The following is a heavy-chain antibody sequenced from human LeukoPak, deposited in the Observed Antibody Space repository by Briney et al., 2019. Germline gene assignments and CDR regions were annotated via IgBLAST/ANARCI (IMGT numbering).Heavy chain of an antibody. D-gene: IGHD4-17*01. CDR2: VSGGGGTT. CDR1: GFSFRSYA. Sequence: GGSLRLSCVVSGFSFRSYAMSWVRQAPGKGLEWVSLVSGGGGTTYYADSVKGRFTISRDNSKNTLYLQMNSLRAEDTAVYYCAKGGLRLPFDPWGQGTLVTVSS. J-gene: IGHJ5*02. CDR3: AKGGLRLPFDP. V-gene: IGHV3-23*01.